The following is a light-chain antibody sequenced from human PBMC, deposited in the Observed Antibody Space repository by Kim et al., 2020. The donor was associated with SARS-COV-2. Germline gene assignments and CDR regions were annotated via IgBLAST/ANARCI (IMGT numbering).Light chain of an antibody. CDR2: GKN. CDR3: NSLDSNDNVV. J-gene: IGLJ2*01. CDR1: SLRSYY. V-gene: IGLV3-19*01. Sequence: SSELTQDPALSVALGQTVRITCQGDSLRSYYATWYQQKPGQSPILVIYGKNNRPSGIPDRFSGSSSGNTASLTITGTQAGDEADYYFNSLDSNDNVVFGGGTQLTVL.